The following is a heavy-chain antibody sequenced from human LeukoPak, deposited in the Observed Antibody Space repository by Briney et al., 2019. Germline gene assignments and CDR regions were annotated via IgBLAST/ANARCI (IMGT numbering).Heavy chain of an antibody. J-gene: IGHJ4*02. CDR2: IYHSGST. D-gene: IGHD3-10*01. V-gene: IGHV4-38-2*02. Sequence: SETLSLTCIVSGYSISSGYYWGWIRQPPGKGLEGMGSIYHSGSTNYNPSLKSRVTISVDTSKNQFSLKLSSVTAADTAVYYCARDYYYYNSGSPLFDYWGQGTLVTVSS. CDR3: ARDYYYYNSGSPLFDY. CDR1: GYSISSGYY.